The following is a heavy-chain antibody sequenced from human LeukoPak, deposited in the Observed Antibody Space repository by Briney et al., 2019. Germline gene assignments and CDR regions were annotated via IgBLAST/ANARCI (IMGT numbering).Heavy chain of an antibody. D-gene: IGHD2-2*01. V-gene: IGHV4-39*01. CDR2: IYYSGIT. Sequence: SETLSLTCSVSGGSISSPNHDWAWIRQPPGQGLEWIGSIYYSGITYYNPSLKCRVTISVETSNNQFSLKLSSVTAADTAMYYCARLLIYCSSTSCHFDYWGQGTLVTVSS. J-gene: IGHJ4*02. CDR1: GGSISSPNHD. CDR3: ARLLIYCSSTSCHFDY.